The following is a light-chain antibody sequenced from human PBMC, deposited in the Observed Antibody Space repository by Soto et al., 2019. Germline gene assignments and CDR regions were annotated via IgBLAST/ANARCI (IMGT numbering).Light chain of an antibody. CDR3: QQSYSNRT. CDR1: QSIYKY. Sequence: DIQMTQSPSPLSASVGDRVTITCRASQSIYKYSNWYQQKPGEAPKLLIYATSKLQSGVPSRFSGSGSRTDYVLTISSLQPEDFATYYCQQSYSNRTFGQGTRVEL. CDR2: ATS. V-gene: IGKV1-39*01. J-gene: IGKJ1*01.